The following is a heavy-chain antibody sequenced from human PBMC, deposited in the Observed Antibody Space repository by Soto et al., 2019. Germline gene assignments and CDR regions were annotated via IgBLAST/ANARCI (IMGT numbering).Heavy chain of an antibody. CDR1: GGSVSSGNYY. CDR2: VYYSGIT. V-gene: IGHV4-61*01. D-gene: IGHD6-25*01. Sequence: QVQLQESGPGLVKPSETLSLTCTVSGGSVSSGNYYWSWIRQPPGKGLEWIGYVYYSGITNYNPSLKSRVTISVDTSKNQFSLKLSSVTAADTAVYYCARDAPPAYWGQGTLVTVSS. J-gene: IGHJ4*02. CDR3: ARDAPPAY.